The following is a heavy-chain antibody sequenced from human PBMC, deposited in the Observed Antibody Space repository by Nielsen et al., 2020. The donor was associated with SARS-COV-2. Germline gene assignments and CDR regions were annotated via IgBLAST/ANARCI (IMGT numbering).Heavy chain of an antibody. CDR1: EFTFSSYA. Sequence: SLKISCAASEFTFSSYAMHWVRQAPGKGLEWVAVISYDGSNKYYADSVKGRFTISRDNSKNTLYLQMNSLIAADTAVYYCARDRRRKIFGVVPSVAFDIWGQGTMVTVSS. CDR3: ARDRRRKIFGVVPSVAFDI. V-gene: IGHV3-30*04. D-gene: IGHD3-3*01. CDR2: ISYDGSNK. J-gene: IGHJ3*02.